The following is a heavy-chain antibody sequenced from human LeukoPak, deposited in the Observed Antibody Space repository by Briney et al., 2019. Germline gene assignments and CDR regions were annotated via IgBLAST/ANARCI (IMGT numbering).Heavy chain of an antibody. J-gene: IGHJ4*02. D-gene: IGHD3-22*01. V-gene: IGHV4-4*02. CDR3: AREGYSDSIDYYANFDY. CDR2: ISLTGET. Sequence: SETLSLTCDVSGGSISSTNWWSWVRQPPRQGLEWIGEISLTGETNYTPSLKSRVTMSVDTSKNQFSLKLTSVTAADTAFYYCAREGYSDSIDYYANFDYWGQGTLVTVSS. CDR1: GGSISSTNW.